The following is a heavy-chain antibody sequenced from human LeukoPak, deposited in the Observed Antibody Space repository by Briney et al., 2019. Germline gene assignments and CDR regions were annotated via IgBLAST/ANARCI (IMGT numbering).Heavy chain of an antibody. D-gene: IGHD3-22*01. CDR1: GFTFSSYA. J-gene: IGHJ4*02. CDR3: AKVWGLEYYYDSSGYGVRYFDY. Sequence: GGSLRLSCAASGFTFSSYAMSWVRQAPGKGLGWVSAISGSGGSTYYADSVKGRFTISRDNSKNTLYLQMNSLRAEDTAVYYCAKVWGLEYYYDSSGYGVRYFDYWGQGTLVTVSS. V-gene: IGHV3-23*01. CDR2: ISGSGGST.